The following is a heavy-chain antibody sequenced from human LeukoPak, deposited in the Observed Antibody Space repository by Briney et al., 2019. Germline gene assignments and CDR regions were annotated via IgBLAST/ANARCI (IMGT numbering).Heavy chain of an antibody. CDR2: IYYSGST. V-gene: IGHV4-59*11. J-gene: IGHJ4*02. Sequence: PSETLSLTCTVSGGSISTHFWSWIRQPPGKGLEWIGYIYYSGSTNYNPSLKSRVTISVDTSKNQFSLKLSSVTAADTAVYYCARVGSGSKIDYWGQGTLVTVSS. CDR1: GGSISTHF. CDR3: ARVGSGSKIDY. D-gene: IGHD3-10*01.